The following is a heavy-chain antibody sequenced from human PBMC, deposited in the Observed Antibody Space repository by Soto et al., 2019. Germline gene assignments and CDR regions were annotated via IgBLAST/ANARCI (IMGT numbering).Heavy chain of an antibody. J-gene: IGHJ4*02. Sequence: QVQLQESGPGLVKPSQTLSLTCTVSGGSISSGDYYWSWIRQPPGKGLEWIGYIYYSGTTYYNPSLRRRVTMSVDTSKSKFSLKLSSVTAADTAVYYCARIPRRYCSGCSCYSARNFDCWGQGTLVTVSS. CDR2: IYYSGTT. V-gene: IGHV4-30-4*01. CDR3: ARIPRRYCSGCSCYSARNFDC. CDR1: GGSISSGDYY. D-gene: IGHD2-15*01.